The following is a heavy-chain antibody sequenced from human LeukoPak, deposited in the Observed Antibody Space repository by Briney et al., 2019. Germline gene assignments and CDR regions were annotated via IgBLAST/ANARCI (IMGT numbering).Heavy chain of an antibody. D-gene: IGHD6-13*01. V-gene: IGHV3-9*01. CDR2: ISWNSGSI. CDR1: GFTFDDYA. J-gene: IGHJ4*02. Sequence: GGSLRLSCAASGFTFDDYAMHWVRQAPGKGLEWVSGISWNSGSIGYADSVKGRFTISRDNAKNSLYLQMNSLRAEDTALYYCAKGIAAAVEEGYYFDYWGQGTLVTVSS. CDR3: AKGIAAAVEEGYYFDY.